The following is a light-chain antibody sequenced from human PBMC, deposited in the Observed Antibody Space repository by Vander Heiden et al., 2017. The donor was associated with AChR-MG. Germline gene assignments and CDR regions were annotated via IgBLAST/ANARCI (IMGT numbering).Light chain of an antibody. Sequence: GQRVTISCSGRSSNIGGNALNWYQQLPGTAPKLLIYSNNQRPSGVPGRFSASKSGTSASLAIGGLQSEDEAHYYCASWDDSLNAWVFGGGTKLTVL. CDR1: SSNIGGNA. J-gene: IGLJ3*02. V-gene: IGLV1-44*01. CDR3: ASWDDSLNAWV. CDR2: SNN.